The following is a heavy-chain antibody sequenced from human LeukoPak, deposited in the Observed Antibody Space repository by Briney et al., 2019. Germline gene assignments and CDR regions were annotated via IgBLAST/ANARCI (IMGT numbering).Heavy chain of an antibody. D-gene: IGHD5-18*01. CDR1: GFTFRDYA. V-gene: IGHV3-23*01. J-gene: IGHJ4*02. CDR2: ISGSGLST. Sequence: GGSLRLSCAGSGFTFRDYAMTWVRQAPGKGLEWVSGISGSGLSTYYTDSVKGRFTISRDNSKNTLYMQMNSLRAEDTALYCCANQYSYGLFDSWGQGTLVTVSS. CDR3: ANQYSYGLFDS.